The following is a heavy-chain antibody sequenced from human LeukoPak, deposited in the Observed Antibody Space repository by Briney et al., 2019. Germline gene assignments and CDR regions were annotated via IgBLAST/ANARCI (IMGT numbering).Heavy chain of an antibody. CDR2: ISGSGDST. CDR3: AKDSVLIPAGWFDP. CDR1: GFTFNNYA. V-gene: IGHV3-23*01. J-gene: IGHJ5*02. Sequence: GGSLRLSCAASGFTFNNYAMSWVRHAPGKGLEWVSSISGSGDSTYHADSVKGRLTISRDNAKNTLYLQMNSLKAEDTAVYYCAKDSVLIPAGWFDPWGQGTLVTVSS. D-gene: IGHD2-2*01.